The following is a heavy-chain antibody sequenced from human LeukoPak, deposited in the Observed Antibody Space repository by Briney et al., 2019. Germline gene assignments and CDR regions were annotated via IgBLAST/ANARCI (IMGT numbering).Heavy chain of an antibody. V-gene: IGHV3-30*18. CDR1: GFTFSSYG. CDR3: AKTMIVQYYFDY. CDR2: ISYDGSNK. J-gene: IGHJ4*02. Sequence: GGSLRLSCAASGFTFSSYGMHWVRQAPGKGLEWVAVISYDGSNKYYADSVKGRFTISRDNSKNTLYLQMNSLRAEDMAVYYCAKTMIVQYYFDYWGQGTLVTVSS. D-gene: IGHD3-22*01.